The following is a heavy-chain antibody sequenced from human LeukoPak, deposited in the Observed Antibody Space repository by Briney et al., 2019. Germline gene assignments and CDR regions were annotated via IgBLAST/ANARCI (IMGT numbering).Heavy chain of an antibody. Sequence: GGSLRLSCAASGFTLSIYTMNWVRQAPGKGLEWVSIINYNGDNKYYADSAQGRFTISRDNSKNTVYLQMNSLRAEDTAIYYCAKDGHCPGALCPTQIAVAGYNDNWGQGTLVTVSS. CDR3: AKDGHCPGALCPTQIAVAGYNDN. D-gene: IGHD6-19*01. J-gene: IGHJ4*02. V-gene: IGHV3-23*01. CDR1: GFTLSIYT. CDR2: INYNGDNK.